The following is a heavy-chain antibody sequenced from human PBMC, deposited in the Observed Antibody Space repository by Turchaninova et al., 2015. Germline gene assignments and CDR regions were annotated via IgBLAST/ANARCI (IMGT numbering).Heavy chain of an antibody. CDR3: SKDQYYYYSNAYSSLSSLRAFCI. D-gene: IGHD3-22*01. CDR1: GFTFTTHA. CDR2: ISGSGGST. Sequence: GGSLRLSCAASGFTFTTHAMSWDRQAPGKGLEGVSAISGSGGSTTYADCVKGRYTISRDNSKNTPYLQMNSLRAEDTAVYYCSKDQYYYYSNAYSSLSSLRAFCIWGQGTMVTVSS. J-gene: IGHJ3*02. V-gene: IGHV3-23*01.